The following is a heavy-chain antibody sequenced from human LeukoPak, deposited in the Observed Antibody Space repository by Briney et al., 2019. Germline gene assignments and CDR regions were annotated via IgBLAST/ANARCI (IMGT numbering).Heavy chain of an antibody. Sequence: GGSLRLSCAASGFTLSSYSMNWVRQAPGKGLEWVSSISSSSSYIYYADSVKGRFTISRDNAKNSLYLQMNSLRAEDTAVYYCARDSDDSSGYYSAFDYWGQGTLVTVSS. CDR2: ISSSSSYI. V-gene: IGHV3-21*01. J-gene: IGHJ4*02. CDR3: ARDSDDSSGYYSAFDY. D-gene: IGHD3-22*01. CDR1: GFTLSSYS.